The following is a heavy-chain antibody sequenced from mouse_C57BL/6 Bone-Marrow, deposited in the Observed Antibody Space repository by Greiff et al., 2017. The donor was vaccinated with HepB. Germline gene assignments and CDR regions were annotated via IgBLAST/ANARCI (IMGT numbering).Heavy chain of an antibody. CDR2: MWWDDDT. J-gene: IGHJ3*01. V-gene: IGHV8-8*01. Sequence: QVTLNVSGPGILQPSQTLSLTCSFSGFSLSTFGMGVGWIRQPSGKGLEWLAHMWWDDDTYYNPALKSRLTFSKDTSKNQVFLKIANVDTADTATYYCARIAYYGRLGGPAYWGQGTLVTVSA. D-gene: IGHD1-1*01. CDR1: GFSLSTFGMG. CDR3: ARIAYYGRLGGPAY.